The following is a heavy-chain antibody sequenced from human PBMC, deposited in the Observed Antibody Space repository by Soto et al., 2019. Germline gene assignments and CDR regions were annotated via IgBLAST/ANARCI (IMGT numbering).Heavy chain of an antibody. CDR3: ARTVRWNGLEYGLAV. CDR2: ITAANDDT. CDR1: GFTLNTYD. V-gene: IGHV1-3*01. Sequence: QVQLVQSGAEVKKPGASVKISCQASGFTLNTYDLHWVRQAPRQSLEWMGRITAANDDTKYSQSVQGRVTISWDTSANTAYFEMSGLRSEDTAVYYCARTVRWNGLEYGLAVWGQETTV. J-gene: IGHJ6*02. D-gene: IGHD1-1*01.